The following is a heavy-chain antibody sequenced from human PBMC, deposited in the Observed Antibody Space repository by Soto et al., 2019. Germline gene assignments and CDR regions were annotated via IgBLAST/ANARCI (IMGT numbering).Heavy chain of an antibody. V-gene: IGHV4-34*01. D-gene: IGHD5-12*01. J-gene: IGHJ5*02. CDR2: ISHSGST. CDR3: ARTKWLRLSNWFDP. CDR1: GGSFSDYY. Sequence: PSETLSLTCAFSGGSFSDYYWIWIRQPPGKGLEWIGEISHSGSTNYNPSLKSRVTISVDTSKNQFSLKLSSVTAADTAVYYCARTKWLRLSNWFDPWGLGTLVTVSS.